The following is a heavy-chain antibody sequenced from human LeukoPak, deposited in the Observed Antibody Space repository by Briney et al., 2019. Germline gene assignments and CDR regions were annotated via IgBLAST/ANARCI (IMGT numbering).Heavy chain of an antibody. J-gene: IGHJ5*02. Sequence: SETLSLTCTVSGGSISSSSYYWGWIRQPPGKGLEWIGSIYYSGSTYYNPSLKSRGTISGDTSKNQFSLKLSSVTAAETAVYYCARCPSLGYCSSTSCSSTVWFDPWGQGTLVTVSS. D-gene: IGHD2-2*01. CDR1: GGSISSSSYY. CDR2: IYYSGST. V-gene: IGHV4-39*01. CDR3: ARCPSLGYCSSTSCSSTVWFDP.